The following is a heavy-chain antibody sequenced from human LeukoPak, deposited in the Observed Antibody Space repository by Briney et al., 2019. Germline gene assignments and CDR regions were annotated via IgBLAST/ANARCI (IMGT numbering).Heavy chain of an antibody. J-gene: IGHJ4*02. CDR2: ISYDGSNK. Sequence: GGSLRLSCAASGFTFSSYGMHWVRQAPGKGLEWVAVISYDGSNKYYADSVKGRFTISRDNSKNTLYLQMNSLRAEDTAVYYCARGSDIVATTPGSWGQGTLVTVSS. D-gene: IGHD5-12*01. V-gene: IGHV3-30*03. CDR1: GFTFSSYG. CDR3: ARGSDIVATTPGS.